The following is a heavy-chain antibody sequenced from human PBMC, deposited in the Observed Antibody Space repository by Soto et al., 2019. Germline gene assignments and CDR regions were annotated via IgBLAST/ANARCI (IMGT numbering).Heavy chain of an antibody. V-gene: IGHV4-34*01. CDR1: GGSFSGYY. J-gene: IGHJ4*02. CDR2: INHSGST. CDR3: ARDEYNDSSD. Sequence: SETLSLTCAVYGGSFSGYYWSWIRQPPGKGLEWIGEINHSGSTNYNPSLKSRVTMSVDKSKNYFSLELTSVTAADTALYYCARDEYNDSSDWGQGTLVTVSA. D-gene: IGHD1-1*01.